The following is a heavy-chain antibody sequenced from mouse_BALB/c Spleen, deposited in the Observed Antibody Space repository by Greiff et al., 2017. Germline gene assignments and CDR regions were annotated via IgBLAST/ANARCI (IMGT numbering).Heavy chain of an antibody. J-gene: IGHJ3*01. V-gene: IGHV1-14*01. CDR3: ARGTGKGFIAY. Sequence: VQLKESGPELVKPGASVKMSCKASGYTFTSYVMHWVKQKPGQGLEWIGYINPYNDGTKYNEKFKGKATLTSDKSSSTAYMELSSLTSEDSAVYYCARGTGKGFIAYWGQGTLVTVSA. CDR1: GYTFTSYV. CDR2: INPYNDGT. D-gene: IGHD4-1*01.